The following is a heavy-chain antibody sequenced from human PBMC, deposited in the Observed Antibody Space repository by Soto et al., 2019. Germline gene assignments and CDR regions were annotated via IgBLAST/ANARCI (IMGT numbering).Heavy chain of an antibody. V-gene: IGHV1-69*01. J-gene: IGHJ6*02. D-gene: IGHD2-21*02. CDR3: ANDNGDRKYSDYGMDV. Sequence: QVQLVQSGAEVRKPGSSVKVSCKASGGTFNNSAISWVRQAPGQGLEWMGGIIPIFDTAIYARKFQGRVTITADESTSTAYMELSSLKSEDTAVYYCANDNGDRKYSDYGMDVWGQGTTVTVSS. CDR1: GGTFNNSA. CDR2: IIPIFDTA.